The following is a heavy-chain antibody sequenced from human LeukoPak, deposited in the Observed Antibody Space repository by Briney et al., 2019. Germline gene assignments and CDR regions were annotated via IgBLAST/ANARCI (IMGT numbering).Heavy chain of an antibody. V-gene: IGHV1-18*01. J-gene: IGHJ3*02. Sequence: ASVKVSCKASGYIFYTYGISWVRQTPGQGLEWMAWISPDTDDTKYAQILEGRVILTTETTTSTAYLELKKLRAAKTPVYYSARSGFCTSSSCYRESDGFDIWGQGTKVTVSS. D-gene: IGHD2-8*01. CDR1: GYIFYTYG. CDR3: ARSGFCTSSSCYRESDGFDI. CDR2: ISPDTDDT.